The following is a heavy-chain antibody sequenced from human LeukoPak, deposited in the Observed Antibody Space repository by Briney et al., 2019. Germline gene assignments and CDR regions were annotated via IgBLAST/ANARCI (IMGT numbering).Heavy chain of an antibody. CDR3: AKDLVVPAAIRGYSGYDSDFDY. J-gene: IGHJ4*02. V-gene: IGHV3-23*01. CDR2: ISGSGGST. Sequence: GGSLRLSCAASGFTFSSYSMNWVRQAPGKGLEWVSAISGSGGSTYYADSVKGRFTISRDNSKNTLYLQMNSLRAEDTAVYYCAKDLVVPAAIRGYSGYDSDFDYWGQGTLVTVSS. CDR1: GFTFSSYS. D-gene: IGHD2-2*02.